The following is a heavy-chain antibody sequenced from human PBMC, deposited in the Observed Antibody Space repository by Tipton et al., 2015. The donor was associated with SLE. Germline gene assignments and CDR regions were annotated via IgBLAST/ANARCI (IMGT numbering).Heavy chain of an antibody. D-gene: IGHD2-21*01. J-gene: IGHJ4*02. Sequence: TLSLTCSVSGGAVIHNYWSWIRQPPGKGLEWIGYIHSSGTTKYNSSLRSRVTISVDTSKNQFSLRLTSVTAADAAVYYCARHVPSYCGGDCAHFDDWGQGTLVTVSS. CDR2: IHSSGTT. CDR1: GGAVIHNY. V-gene: IGHV4-59*02. CDR3: ARHVPSYCGGDCAHFDD.